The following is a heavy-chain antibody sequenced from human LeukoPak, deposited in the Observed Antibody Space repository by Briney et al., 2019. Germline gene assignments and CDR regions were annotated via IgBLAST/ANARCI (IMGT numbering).Heavy chain of an antibody. CDR3: AKDRDRPRLGGVFVATFDY. J-gene: IGHJ4*02. D-gene: IGHD3-16*01. CDR1: GFTFDDYA. Sequence: GGSLRLSCAASGFTFDDYAMHWVRQAPGKGLEWVSGISWNSGSIGYADSVKGRFTISRDHAKNSLYLQMNSLRAEDTALYYCAKDRDRPRLGGVFVATFDYWGQGTLVTVSS. CDR2: ISWNSGSI. V-gene: IGHV3-9*01.